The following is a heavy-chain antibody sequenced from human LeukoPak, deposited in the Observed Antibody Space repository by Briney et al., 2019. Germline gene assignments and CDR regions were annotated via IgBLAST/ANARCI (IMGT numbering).Heavy chain of an antibody. CDR3: TTGGIVGASKMAVFYYFDY. D-gene: IGHD1-26*01. Sequence: GGSLRLSCAASGFTFSSYAMSWVRQAPGKGLEWVSVISGSGGNTYYADSVKGRFTISRDNSKNTLYLQMNSLKTEDTAVYYCTTGGIVGASKMAVFYYFDYWGQGTLVTVSS. CDR1: GFTFSSYA. V-gene: IGHV3-23*01. J-gene: IGHJ4*02. CDR2: ISGSGGNT.